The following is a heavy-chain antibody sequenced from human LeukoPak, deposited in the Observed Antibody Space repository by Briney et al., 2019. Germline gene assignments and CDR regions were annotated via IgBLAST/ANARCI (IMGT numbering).Heavy chain of an antibody. J-gene: IGHJ6*03. Sequence: ASVKVSCKASGYTFTSYDINWVRQATGQGLEWMGWMNPNSGNTGYAQKFQGRVTITRNTSISTAYMELSSLRSEDTAVYYCARGFRIAARPSYYYYMDVWGKGTTVTVSS. CDR1: GYTFTSYD. CDR2: MNPNSGNT. V-gene: IGHV1-8*03. D-gene: IGHD6-6*01. CDR3: ARGFRIAARPSYYYYMDV.